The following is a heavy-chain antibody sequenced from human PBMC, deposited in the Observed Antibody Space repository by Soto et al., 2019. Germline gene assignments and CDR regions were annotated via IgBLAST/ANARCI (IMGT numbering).Heavy chain of an antibody. V-gene: IGHV1-69*01. J-gene: IGHJ6*02. CDR2: IIPIFGTA. CDR1: GGTFSNYA. D-gene: IGHD2-15*01. CDR3: ARDIVVVVAAIYYYYGMDV. Sequence: QVQLVQSGAEVKKPGSSVKVSCKASGGTFSNYAISWVRQAPGQGLEWMGGIIPIFGTANYAQKFQGRVTITADESTSTAYMELSSLRSEDTAVYYCARDIVVVVAAIYYYYGMDVWGQGTTVTVSS.